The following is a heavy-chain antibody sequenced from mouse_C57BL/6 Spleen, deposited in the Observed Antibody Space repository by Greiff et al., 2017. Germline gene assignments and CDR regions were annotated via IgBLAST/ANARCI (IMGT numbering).Heavy chain of an antibody. CDR3: AITTVVDLDY. Sequence: QVQLQQPGAELVKPGASVKLSCKASGYTFTSYWMHWGKQRPGQGLEWIGMIHPNSGSTNYNEKFKSKATLTVDKSSSTAYMQLSSLTSEDSAVYYCAITTVVDLDYWGQGTSVTVSS. V-gene: IGHV1-64*01. J-gene: IGHJ4*01. CDR2: IHPNSGST. CDR1: GYTFTSYW. D-gene: IGHD1-1*01.